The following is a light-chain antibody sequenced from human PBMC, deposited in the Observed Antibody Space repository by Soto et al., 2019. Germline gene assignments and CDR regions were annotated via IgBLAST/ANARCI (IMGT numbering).Light chain of an antibody. J-gene: IGKJ1*01. CDR3: RQRSNWWT. V-gene: IGKV3D-20*02. CDR2: GAS. Sequence: EIVLAQSPGTLSLSPGERATLSCRASQSVSSSYLAWYQQKPGQAPRLLIYGASNRATGIPARFSGSGSGTDFTLTISSLEPEDFAVYYCRQRSNWWTFGQGTKVDIK. CDR1: QSVSSSY.